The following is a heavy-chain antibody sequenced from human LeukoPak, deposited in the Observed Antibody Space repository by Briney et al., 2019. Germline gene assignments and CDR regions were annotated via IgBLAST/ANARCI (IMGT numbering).Heavy chain of an antibody. D-gene: IGHD3-10*01. CDR1: GYTFTSYG. J-gene: IGHJ4*02. CDR2: ISAYNGNT. V-gene: IGHV1-18*01. CDR3: ARGGGSVGVRGVMIDY. Sequence: GASVKVSCKASGYTFTSYGISWVRQAPGQGLEWMGWISAYNGNTNYAQKLQGRVTMTTDTSTSTAYMELRSLRSNDTAVYYCARGGGSVGVRGVMIDYWGQGTLVTVSS.